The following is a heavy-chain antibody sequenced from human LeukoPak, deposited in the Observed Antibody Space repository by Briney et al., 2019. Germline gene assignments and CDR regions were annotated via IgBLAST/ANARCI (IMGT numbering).Heavy chain of an antibody. Sequence: SETLSLTCTVSGGSISSGSYYWSWIRQPAGKGLEWIGRIYTSGSTNYNPSLKSRVTISGDTSENQFSLRLSSVTAADTAVYYCARGPREWEPRGNLGYYYYMDVWGKGTTVTVSS. D-gene: IGHD1-26*01. J-gene: IGHJ6*03. CDR3: ARGPREWEPRGNLGYYYYMDV. CDR2: IYTSGST. CDR1: GGSISSGSYY. V-gene: IGHV4-61*02.